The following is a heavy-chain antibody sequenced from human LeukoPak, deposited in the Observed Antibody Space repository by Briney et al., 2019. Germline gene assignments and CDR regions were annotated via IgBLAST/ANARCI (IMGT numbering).Heavy chain of an antibody. CDR3: ARGSTYYDSSGQVPFDY. V-gene: IGHV3-23*01. CDR1: GFTFSGYA. J-gene: IGHJ4*02. CDR2: ISGSGGST. Sequence: PGGSLRLSCAASGFTFSGYAMSWVRQAPGKGLEWVSAISGSGGSTYYADSVKGRFTISRDNAKNSLYLQMNSLRAEDTAVYYCARGSTYYDSSGQVPFDYWGQGTLVTVSS. D-gene: IGHD3-22*01.